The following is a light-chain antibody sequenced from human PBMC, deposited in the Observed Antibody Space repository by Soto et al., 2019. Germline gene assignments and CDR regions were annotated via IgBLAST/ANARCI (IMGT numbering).Light chain of an antibody. J-gene: IGKJ1*01. CDR1: QNITNNY. Sequence: EIVLTQSPGTLSLSPGERATLPCRASQNITNNYVAWYQHKPGQAPRLLIYGASSRATGIPVRFSGSGSGTDFTLTISRLEPEDFAVYYYQQHGNSPRTFGQATKVDIK. CDR2: GAS. V-gene: IGKV3-20*01. CDR3: QQHGNSPRT.